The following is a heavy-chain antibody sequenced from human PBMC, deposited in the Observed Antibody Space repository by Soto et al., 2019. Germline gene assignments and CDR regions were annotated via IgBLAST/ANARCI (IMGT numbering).Heavy chain of an antibody. Sequence: ASVKVSCKASGYTFTGYYMHWVRQAPGQGLEWMGWINPNSGGTNYAQKFQGWVTMTRDTSISTAYMELSRLRSDDTAVYYGARGQTEWELLDYWGQGTLVTVSS. CDR3: ARGQTEWELLDY. CDR1: GYTFTGYY. CDR2: INPNSGGT. J-gene: IGHJ4*02. V-gene: IGHV1-2*04. D-gene: IGHD1-26*01.